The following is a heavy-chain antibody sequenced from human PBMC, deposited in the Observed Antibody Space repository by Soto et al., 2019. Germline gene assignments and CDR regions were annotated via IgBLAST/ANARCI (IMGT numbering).Heavy chain of an antibody. Sequence: QVQLVQSGAEVKKPGSSVKVSCEASGGTFSSYTISWVRQAPGQGLEWMGRIIPILGIANYAQKFQGRVTITADKSTSTAYMELSSLRSEDTAVYYCAGHGDRPGSDWFDPWGQGTLVTVSS. CDR2: IIPILGIA. V-gene: IGHV1-69*02. CDR3: AGHGDRPGSDWFDP. D-gene: IGHD4-17*01. J-gene: IGHJ5*02. CDR1: GGTFSSYT.